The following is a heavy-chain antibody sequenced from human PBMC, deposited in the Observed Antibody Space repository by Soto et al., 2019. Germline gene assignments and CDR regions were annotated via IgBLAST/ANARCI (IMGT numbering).Heavy chain of an antibody. D-gene: IGHD3-22*01. Sequence: SVKVSCKASGGTFSSYAISWVRQAPGQGLEWMGGIIPIFGTANYAQKFQGRVTITADESTSTAYMELSSLRSEDTAVYYCARDCKVHYYDSSGYCRWGQGNLVTVSS. CDR1: GGTFSSYA. V-gene: IGHV1-69*13. J-gene: IGHJ4*02. CDR2: IIPIFGTA. CDR3: ARDCKVHYYDSSGYCR.